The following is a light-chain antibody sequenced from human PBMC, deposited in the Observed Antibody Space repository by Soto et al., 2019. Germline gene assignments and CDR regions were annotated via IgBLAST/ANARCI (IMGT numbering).Light chain of an antibody. V-gene: IGKV3-11*01. CDR3: QQRSNWPSIP. CDR1: QSIDSN. CDR2: DAS. Sequence: KVMTHSAATLSLNTGERATLSCRASQSIDSNLAWYQQKPGQAPRLLIYDASNRATGIPARFSGSGSGTDFTLTIRSLEPADFAVYYCQQRSNWPSIPFGQGTRLEI. J-gene: IGKJ5*01.